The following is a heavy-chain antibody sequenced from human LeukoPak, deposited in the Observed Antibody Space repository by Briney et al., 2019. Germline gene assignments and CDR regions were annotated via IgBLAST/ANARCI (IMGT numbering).Heavy chain of an antibody. V-gene: IGHV4-39*07. CDR3: ARVLAAAGLYYYYYGMDV. D-gene: IGHD6-13*01. Sequence: SETLSLTCTVSGGSISSSSYYWGWIRQPPGKGLEWIGSIYYSGSTYYNPSLKSRVTISVDTSKNQFSLKLSSVTAADTAVYYCARVLAAAGLYYYYYGMDVWGQGTTVTVSS. CDR2: IYYSGST. CDR1: GGSISSSSYY. J-gene: IGHJ6*02.